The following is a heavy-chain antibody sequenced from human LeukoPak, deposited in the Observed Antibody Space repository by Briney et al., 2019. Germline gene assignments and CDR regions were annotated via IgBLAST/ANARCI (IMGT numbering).Heavy chain of an antibody. J-gene: IGHJ4*02. CDR1: EFSVGSNY. V-gene: IGHV3-66*01. CDR2: IYSGGST. Sequence: GGSLRLSCAASEFSVGSNYMTWVRQAPGKGLEWVSLIYSGGSTYYADSVKGRFTISRDNSKNTLYLQMNSLRAEDTAVYYCARDPTRHYDSSGYYYVFFDYWGQGTLVTVSS. D-gene: IGHD3-22*01. CDR3: ARDPTRHYDSSGYYYVFFDY.